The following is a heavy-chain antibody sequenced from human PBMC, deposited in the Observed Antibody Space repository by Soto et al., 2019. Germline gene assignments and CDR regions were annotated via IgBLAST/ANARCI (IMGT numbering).Heavy chain of an antibody. CDR3: ARAPVGLDTISYFDY. D-gene: IGHD3-3*01. CDR1: GDAVVCVGLR. J-gene: IGHJ4*02. CDR2: IYNGGST. Sequence: PSETLSLTCTVSGDAVVCVGLRCSCRGRPPCKGLEWIGYIYNGGSTYYRPSLESRMHMSLDATRNHYSLRLTSVTAADTAVYFCARAPVGLDTISYFDYWGQGKLVTVSS. V-gene: IGHV4-30-2*05.